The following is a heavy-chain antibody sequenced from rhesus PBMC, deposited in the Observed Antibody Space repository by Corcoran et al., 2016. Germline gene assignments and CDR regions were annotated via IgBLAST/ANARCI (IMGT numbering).Heavy chain of an antibody. J-gene: IGHJ4*01. V-gene: IGHV4-169*02. Sequence: QLQLQESGPGLVKPSETLSVTCAVSGGSISSSYWRWIRQAPGQGREWIGYIYVIWSSTNSNPPLKSRGTPSVDTSKNQPSLMLSSGTTADTAVDDCARERGGRYSHDYWGQGVLVTGAS. CDR2: IYVIWSST. D-gene: IGHD3-16*01. CDR3: ARERGGRYSHDY. CDR1: GGSISSSY.